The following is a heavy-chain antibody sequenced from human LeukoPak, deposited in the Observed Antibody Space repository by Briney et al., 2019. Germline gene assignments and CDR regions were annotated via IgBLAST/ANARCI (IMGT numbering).Heavy chain of an antibody. CDR3: ARVGAPYSSGWSIFFDY. D-gene: IGHD6-19*01. CDR1: GGTFTSYY. V-gene: IGHV1-46*01. Sequence: GSSVKVSCRASGGTFTSYYMHWVRQAPGQGLEWMGIINPSGGSTSYAQKFQGRVTMTRDTSTSTVYMELSSLRSEDTAVYYCARVGAPYSSGWSIFFDYWGQGTLVTVSS. J-gene: IGHJ4*02. CDR2: INPSGGST.